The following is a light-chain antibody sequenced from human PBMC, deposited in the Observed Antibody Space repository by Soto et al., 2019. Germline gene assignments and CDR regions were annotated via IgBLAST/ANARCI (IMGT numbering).Light chain of an antibody. CDR3: AVWDDSLNGVV. CDR2: SSN. CDR1: SSNIGSNS. J-gene: IGLJ2*01. V-gene: IGLV1-44*01. Sequence: QSVLTQPPSASGTPGQRVTISCSGSSSNIGSNSVNWYQQLPGTAPKLLMYSSNQRPSGVPDRFSGSKSGTSASLAISGLQPEDEADYYCAVWDDSLNGVVFGGGTKLTVL.